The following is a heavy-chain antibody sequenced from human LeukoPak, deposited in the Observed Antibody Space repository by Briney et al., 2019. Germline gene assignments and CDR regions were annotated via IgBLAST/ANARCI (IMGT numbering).Heavy chain of an antibody. CDR2: IYANGGT. CDR1: GGSISTFD. J-gene: IGHJ4*02. D-gene: IGHD3-10*01. V-gene: IGHV4-59*08. CDR3: ERHVSGIYGSRGDFDY. Sequence: SETLSLTCSVSGGSISTFDWSWIRQPPGKGLEWIGYIYANGGTNYNPSLRRRVTMSVDTSKNQFSLKLSYVTAADTDVYYCERHVSGIYGSRGDFDYWGQGTLVTVSS.